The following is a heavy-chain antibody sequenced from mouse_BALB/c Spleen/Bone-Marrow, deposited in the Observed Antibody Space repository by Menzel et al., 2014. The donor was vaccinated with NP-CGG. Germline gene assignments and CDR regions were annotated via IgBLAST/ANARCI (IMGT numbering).Heavy chain of an antibody. D-gene: IGHD3-2*02. CDR1: GFNIKDTY. Sequence: VQLQQSGAGLVKPGASVKLSCTASGFNIKDTYMHWVKQRPEQGLEWIGRIDPANGNTKSDPKFQGKATITADTSSNTACLQLSSLTSEDTAVYYCAREATYAMDYWGQGTSVTVSS. CDR3: AREATYAMDY. V-gene: IGHV14-3*02. J-gene: IGHJ4*01. CDR2: IDPANGNT.